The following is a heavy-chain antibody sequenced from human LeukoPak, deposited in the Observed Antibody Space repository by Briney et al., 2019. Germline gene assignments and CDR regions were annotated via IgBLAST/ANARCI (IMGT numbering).Heavy chain of an antibody. V-gene: IGHV3-21*01. D-gene: IGHD1-26*01. CDR2: ISSGSSYI. J-gene: IGHJ4*02. Sequence: PGGSLRLSCAASGFIFSDHSMNWVRQAPGKGLEWVSYISSGSSYIYYADSVKGRFTISRDNAKNSLYLQMNSLRAEDTAVYYCASIKKDRGSYYTPFDYWGQGTLVTVSS. CDR1: GFIFSDHS. CDR3: ASIKKDRGSYYTPFDY.